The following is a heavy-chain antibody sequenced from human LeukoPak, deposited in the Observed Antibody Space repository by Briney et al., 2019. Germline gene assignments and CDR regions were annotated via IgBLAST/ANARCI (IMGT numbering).Heavy chain of an antibody. D-gene: IGHD5-24*01. CDR3: ARVDGYNLVDYFDY. CDR1: GFTFSKYS. V-gene: IGHV3-21*01. CDR2: ISVNSAKI. J-gene: IGHJ4*02. Sequence: GGSLRLSCAASGFTFSKYSMNWVRQAPGKGLEWVSSISVNSAKIYYADSVKGRFTISRDNANNSLYLPMNSLRAEDAAVYYCARVDGYNLVDYFDYWGQGTLLTVSS.